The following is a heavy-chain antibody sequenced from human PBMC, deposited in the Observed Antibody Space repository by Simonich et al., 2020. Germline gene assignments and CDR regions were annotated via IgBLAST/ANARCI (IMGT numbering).Heavy chain of an antibody. V-gene: IGHV3-21*01. D-gene: IGHD6-19*01. CDR1: GFTFSSYS. CDR2: ISSSSSYI. CDR3: ARWIAVAGTGAYGMDV. J-gene: IGHJ6*02. Sequence: EVQLVESGGGLVKPGGSLRLSCAASGFTFSSYSMNWVRQAPGKGREWVSYISSSSSYIYYADSVKGRFNISRTNAKNSLYLQMNSLRAEDTAVYYCARWIAVAGTGAYGMDVWGQGTTVTVSS.